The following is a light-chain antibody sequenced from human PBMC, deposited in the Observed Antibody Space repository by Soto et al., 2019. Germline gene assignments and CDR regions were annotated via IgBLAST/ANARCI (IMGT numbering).Light chain of an antibody. J-gene: IGKJ1*01. Sequence: AIRMTQSPSSLSASTGDRFTITCRASQGISSYLAWYQQKPGKAPKLLIYAASTLQSGVPSRFSGGGSGTDFTLTISCLQSEDFATYYCQQYYSYPPTFGQGTKVDIK. CDR2: AAS. CDR1: QGISSY. CDR3: QQYYSYPPT. V-gene: IGKV1-8*01.